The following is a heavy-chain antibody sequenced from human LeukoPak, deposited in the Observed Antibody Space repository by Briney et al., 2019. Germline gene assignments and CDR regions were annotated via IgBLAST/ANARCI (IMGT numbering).Heavy chain of an antibody. J-gene: IGHJ4*02. Sequence: SGASLRVSCTASGFTFSINDMHWVRQATGKCLEWVSGVGTVGDKYYADSVKGRFIISREDAKNSVYLQMNSLRAGDTAVYYCARGGKTAMADYWGQGTLVTVSS. V-gene: IGHV3-13*01. CDR2: VGTVGDK. CDR1: GFTFSIND. D-gene: IGHD5-18*01. CDR3: ARGGKTAMADY.